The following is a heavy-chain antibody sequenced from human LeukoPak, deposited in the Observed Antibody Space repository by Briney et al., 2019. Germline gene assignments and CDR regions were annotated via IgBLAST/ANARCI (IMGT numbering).Heavy chain of an antibody. CDR1: GGSISSYY. Sequence: SETLSLTCTVSGGSISSYYWSWIRQPPGKGREWIGYIYYSGSTTYNPSLKSRVTISVDTSQNQFSLKLSSVTAADTAVYYCARGQHSTRWYGNWFDPWGQGTLVTVS. V-gene: IGHV4-59*01. CDR2: IYYSGST. D-gene: IGHD6-13*01. J-gene: IGHJ5*02. CDR3: ARGQHSTRWYGNWFDP.